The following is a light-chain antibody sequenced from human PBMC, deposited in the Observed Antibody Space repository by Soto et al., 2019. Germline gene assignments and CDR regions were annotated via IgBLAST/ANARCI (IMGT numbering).Light chain of an antibody. V-gene: IGKV1-17*01. CDR1: QIINNY. J-gene: IGKJ1*01. CDR3: LQQNSYPRT. CDR2: AVS. Sequence: DIHLTQSPSSLSASVGDRVTITCRASQIINNYLNWYQQKPGKAPKCLIYAVSNLQSGVPSRFSCSGSGTEFTLTISSLQPEDFATYYCLQQNSYPRTFGQGTKVAIK.